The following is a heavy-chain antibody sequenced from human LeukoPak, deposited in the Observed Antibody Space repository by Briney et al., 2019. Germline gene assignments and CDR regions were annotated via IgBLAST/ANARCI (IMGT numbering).Heavy chain of an antibody. D-gene: IGHD3-22*01. CDR3: ARGGDSSGYYYPVFDY. CDR2: IYYSGST. Sequence: PSETLSLTCTASGGSISSYYWSWIRQPPGKGLEWIGYIYYSGSTNYNPSLKSRVTISVDTSKNQFSLKLSSVTAADTAVYYCARGGDSSGYYYPVFDYWGQGTLVTVSS. CDR1: GGSISSYY. J-gene: IGHJ4*02. V-gene: IGHV4-59*01.